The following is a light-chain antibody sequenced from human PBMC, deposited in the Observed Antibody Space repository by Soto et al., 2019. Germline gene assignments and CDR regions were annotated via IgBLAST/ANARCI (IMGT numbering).Light chain of an antibody. J-gene: IGKJ1*01. Sequence: EIELTQSPGTLSLSPGERATLSCRASQSVSSSFLAWYQQKPGQATRLLIYGASSRATGIPDRFSGSGSGRDFTLTISSLEPEDFAVYYCQQYYSSPWTFGQGTKVEIK. CDR2: GAS. CDR1: QSVSSSF. V-gene: IGKV3-20*01. CDR3: QQYYSSPWT.